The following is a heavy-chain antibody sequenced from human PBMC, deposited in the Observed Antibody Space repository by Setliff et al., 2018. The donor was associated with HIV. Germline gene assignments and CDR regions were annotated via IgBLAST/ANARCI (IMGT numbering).Heavy chain of an antibody. V-gene: IGHV1-8*03. CDR3: ARTYYYDSSGYYGYYYYYYMDV. D-gene: IGHD3-22*01. J-gene: IGHJ6*03. CDR2: MNPNSGNT. CDR1: GYTFTSYD. Sequence: ASVKVSCKASGYTFTSYDINWVRQATGQGLEWMGWMNPNSGNTGYAQRFQGRVTITRNTSISTAYMELSSLRSDDTAVYYCARTYYYDSSGYYGYYYYYYMDVWGKGTTVTV.